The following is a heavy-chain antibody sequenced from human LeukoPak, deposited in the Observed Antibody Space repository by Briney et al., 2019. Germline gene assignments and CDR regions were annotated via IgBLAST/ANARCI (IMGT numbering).Heavy chain of an antibody. Sequence: SVKVSCKASGGTFSNYAISWVRQAPRLGLEWMGRIIPILGLPISAQKFQGRVTITADTSTSTAYMELRRLRSDDTAVYYCATEVDCSTTSCYALGYYGLEVWGQGTTVTVSS. J-gene: IGHJ6*02. CDR3: ATEVDCSTTSCYALGYYGLEV. D-gene: IGHD2-2*01. V-gene: IGHV1-69*04. CDR2: IIPILGLP. CDR1: GGTFSNYA.